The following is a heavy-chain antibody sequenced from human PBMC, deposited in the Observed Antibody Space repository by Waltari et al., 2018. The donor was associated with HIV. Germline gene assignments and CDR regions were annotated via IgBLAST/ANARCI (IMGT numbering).Heavy chain of an antibody. D-gene: IGHD1-26*01. Sequence: QVKLVQSGAEVKKPGSSVKVPCKASGGTFSSYTTSWVRQAPGQGLEWMGRIIHTLGIANYAQKFQGRATITGDKSAGRVSVGVSCLESESRVVYYWERGGGGANAITPSYYGMDVWGQGTTVTVSS. CDR1: GGTFSSYT. CDR2: IIHTLGIA. J-gene: IGHJ6*02. CDR3: ERGGGGANAITPSYYGMDV. V-gene: IGHV1-69*02.